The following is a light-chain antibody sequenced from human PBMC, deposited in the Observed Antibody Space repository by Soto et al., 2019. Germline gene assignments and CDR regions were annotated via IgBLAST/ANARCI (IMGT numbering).Light chain of an antibody. CDR1: TSNIGRYG. CDR3: AAWDDSLIGPV. CDR2: SNN. V-gene: IGLV1-44*01. Sequence: QSALTQAPSASGIPGQRVTISCSGSTSNIGRYGVDWYQHLPGTAPKLLIYSNNERPSGVPDRFSGSQSGTSASLAISGLQSEDEADYYCAAWDDSLIGPVFGGGTKLTVL. J-gene: IGLJ2*01.